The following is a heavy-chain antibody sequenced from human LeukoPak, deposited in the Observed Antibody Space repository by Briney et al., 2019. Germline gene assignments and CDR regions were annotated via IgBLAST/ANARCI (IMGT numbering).Heavy chain of an antibody. CDR3: AKARYGSGSYYWEDF. CDR2: IRYDGSSK. CDR1: GFTFSSYA. J-gene: IGHJ4*02. V-gene: IGHV3-30*02. Sequence: GGSLRLSCAASGFTFSSYAMSWVRQAPGKGLEWVAFIRYDGSSKFYADSVKGRFTISRENSKTTLYLQMNSLRAEDTAVYYCAKARYGSGSYYWEDFWGQGTLVTVSS. D-gene: IGHD3-10*01.